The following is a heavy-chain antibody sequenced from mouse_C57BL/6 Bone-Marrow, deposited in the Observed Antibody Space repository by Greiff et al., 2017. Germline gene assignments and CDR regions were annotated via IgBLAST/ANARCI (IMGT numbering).Heavy chain of an antibody. Sequence: QVQLKQSGAELARPGASVKLSCKASGYTFTSYGISWVKQRTGQGLEWIGEIYPRSGNTYYNEKFKGKATLTADKSSSTAYMELRSLTSEDSAVYFCARREDYDYDWFAYWGQGTLVTVSA. CDR1: GYTFTSYG. CDR3: ARREDYDYDWFAY. V-gene: IGHV1-81*01. D-gene: IGHD2-4*01. CDR2: IYPRSGNT. J-gene: IGHJ3*01.